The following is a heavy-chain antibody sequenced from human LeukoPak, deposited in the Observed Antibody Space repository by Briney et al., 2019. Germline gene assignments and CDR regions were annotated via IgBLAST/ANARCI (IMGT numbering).Heavy chain of an antibody. D-gene: IGHD3-10*01. Sequence: ASVKVSCKASGYTFSSYGISWVRQAPGQGLEWIGWISVYNGNTNYAQKLQGRVTMTTDTSTSTAYMELRSLRSDDTAVYYCARPHYGSGSHYSFYFGMDVWGQGTTVTVSS. CDR2: ISVYNGNT. J-gene: IGHJ6*02. V-gene: IGHV1-18*01. CDR1: GYTFSSYG. CDR3: ARPHYGSGSHYSFYFGMDV.